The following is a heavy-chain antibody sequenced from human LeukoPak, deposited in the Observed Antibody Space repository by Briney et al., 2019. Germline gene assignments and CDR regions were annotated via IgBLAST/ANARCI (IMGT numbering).Heavy chain of an antibody. CDR1: GFTFSSYA. J-gene: IGHJ4*02. CDR2: ISGSGGST. V-gene: IGHV3-23*01. Sequence: GGSLRLSCAASGFTFSSYAMSWVRQAPGKGLEWVSAISGSGGSTYYADSVKGRFTISRDNSKNTLYLQMNSLRAEDTAVYYCAKDTEVRAVVLYYFDYWGQGTLVTVSS. CDR3: AKDTEVRAVVLYYFDY. D-gene: IGHD3-22*01.